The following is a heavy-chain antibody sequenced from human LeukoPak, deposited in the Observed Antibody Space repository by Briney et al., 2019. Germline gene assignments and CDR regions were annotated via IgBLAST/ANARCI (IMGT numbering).Heavy chain of an antibody. J-gene: IGHJ4*02. CDR3: ARDRRSHIVGATTSDY. D-gene: IGHD1-26*01. CDR2: ISSSSSYI. Sequence: GGSLRLSCAASGFTFSSYSMNWVRQAPGKGLEWVSSISSSSSYIYYADSVKGRFTISRDNAKNSLYLQMNSLRAEDTAVYYCARDRRSHIVGATTSDYWGQGTLVTVSS. V-gene: IGHV3-21*01. CDR1: GFTFSSYS.